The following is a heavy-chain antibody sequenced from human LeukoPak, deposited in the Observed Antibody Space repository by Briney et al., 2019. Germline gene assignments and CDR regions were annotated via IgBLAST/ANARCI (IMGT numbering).Heavy chain of an antibody. V-gene: IGHV4-4*07. J-gene: IGHJ4*02. CDR3: ARDSRQWLVGGFDY. Sequence: PSETPSLTCTVSGGSISSYYWSWIRQPAGKGLEWIGRIYTSGSTNYNPSLKSRVTISVDKSKNQFSLKLSSVTAADTAVYYCARDSRQWLVGGFDYWGQGTLVTVSS. D-gene: IGHD6-19*01. CDR2: IYTSGST. CDR1: GGSISSYY.